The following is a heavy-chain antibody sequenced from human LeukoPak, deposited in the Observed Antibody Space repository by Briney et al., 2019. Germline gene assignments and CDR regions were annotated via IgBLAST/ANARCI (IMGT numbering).Heavy chain of an antibody. V-gene: IGHV3-7*01. Sequence: GGSLRLSCAASGFTFSSYWMSWVRQAPGKGLEWVANIKQDGSEKYHVDSVKGRFTISRDNAKNSLYLQMNSLRAEDTAVYYCARPREGGLVDHWGRGTLVTVSS. CDR2: IKQDGSEK. CDR1: GFTFSSYW. D-gene: IGHD1-26*01. J-gene: IGHJ4*02. CDR3: ARPREGGLVDH.